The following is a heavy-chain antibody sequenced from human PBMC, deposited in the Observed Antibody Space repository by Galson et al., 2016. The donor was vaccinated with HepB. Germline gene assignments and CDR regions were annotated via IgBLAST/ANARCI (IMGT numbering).Heavy chain of an antibody. J-gene: IGHJ4*02. CDR2: IGGGTGDNI. D-gene: IGHD2-21*02. Sequence: CAASGFTFNNYAMNWVRQAPGKGLEWVSFIGGGTGDNICFADSVKGRFTISRDNSKNTLYLHMNSLRADDTAVYYCAREGLRARFYFDSWGRGTLVTVAS. V-gene: IGHV3-23*01. CDR1: GFTFNNYA. CDR3: AREGLRARFYFDS.